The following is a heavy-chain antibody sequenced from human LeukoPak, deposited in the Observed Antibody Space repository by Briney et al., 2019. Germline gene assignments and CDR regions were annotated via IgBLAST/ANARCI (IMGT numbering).Heavy chain of an antibody. D-gene: IGHD3-22*01. CDR3: AKDRYYYDSSGEYHFDY. Sequence: GGSLRLSCAASGFTFSSYAMSWVRQAPGKGLEWVSAISGSGGSTYYADSVKGRFTISRDNSKNTLYLQMNSLRAEDTAVYYCAKDRYYYDSSGEYHFDYWGQGTLVTVSS. V-gene: IGHV3-23*01. CDR1: GFTFSSYA. J-gene: IGHJ4*02. CDR2: ISGSGGST.